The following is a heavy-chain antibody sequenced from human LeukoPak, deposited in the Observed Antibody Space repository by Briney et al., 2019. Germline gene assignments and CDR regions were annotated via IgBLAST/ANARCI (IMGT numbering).Heavy chain of an antibody. D-gene: IGHD3-10*01. CDR1: GYTLTKYG. Sequence: ASVKVSCKASGYTLTKYGISWVRQAPGQGPEWMGWISGYNGNTNYAQKFQGRVTMTTDTSTSAAYMELRDLKSDDTAVYYCGRDYYYGTSAPYNFGIDVWGQGTTVTVSS. J-gene: IGHJ6*02. V-gene: IGHV1-18*04. CDR2: ISGYNGNT. CDR3: GRDYYYGTSAPYNFGIDV.